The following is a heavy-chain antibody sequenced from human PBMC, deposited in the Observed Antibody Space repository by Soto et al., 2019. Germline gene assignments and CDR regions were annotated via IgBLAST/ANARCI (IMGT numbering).Heavy chain of an antibody. V-gene: IGHV1-69*13. CDR1: GGTFSSYA. Sequence: SVKVSCKASGGTFSSYAISWVRQAPGQGLEWMGGIIPIFGTANYAQKFQGRVTITADESTSTAYMELSSLRSEDTAVYYCASRYYYDSSGYYGRFDWFDPWGQGTLVTVSS. J-gene: IGHJ5*02. D-gene: IGHD3-22*01. CDR2: IIPIFGTA. CDR3: ASRYYYDSSGYYGRFDWFDP.